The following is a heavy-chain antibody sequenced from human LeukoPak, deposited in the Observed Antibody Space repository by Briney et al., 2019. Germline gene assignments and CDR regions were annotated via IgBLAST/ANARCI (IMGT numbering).Heavy chain of an antibody. CDR3: AKDMEDTAMDLVADFDS. CDR1: GFSFSDFG. Sequence: GGSLRLSCEAPGFSFSDFGMHWVRQAPGKGLEWVAYIRYDGTKKNHADSVKGRFTISRDNSKKTLYLQMNSLRGEDTAVYYCAKDMEDTAMDLVADFDSWGQGTLVTVSS. V-gene: IGHV3-30*02. CDR2: IRYDGTKK. J-gene: IGHJ4*02. D-gene: IGHD5-18*01.